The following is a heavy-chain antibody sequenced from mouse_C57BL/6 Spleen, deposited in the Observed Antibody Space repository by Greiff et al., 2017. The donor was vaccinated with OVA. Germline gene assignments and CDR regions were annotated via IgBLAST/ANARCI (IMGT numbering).Heavy chain of an antibody. CDR2: IYPGDGDT. V-gene: IGHV1-82*01. CDR1: GYAFSSSW. J-gene: IGHJ3*01. D-gene: IGHD2-3*01. CDR3: ARSDDGYYGFAY. Sequence: VQLQESGPELVKPGASVKISCKASGYAFSSSWMNWVKQRPGKGLEWIGRIYPGDGDTNYNGKFKGKATLTADKSSSTAYMQLSSLTSEDSAVYVCARSDDGYYGFAYWGQGTLVTVSA.